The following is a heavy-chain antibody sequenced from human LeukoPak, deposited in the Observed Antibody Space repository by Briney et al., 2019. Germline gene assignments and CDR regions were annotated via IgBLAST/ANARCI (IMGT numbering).Heavy chain of an antibody. D-gene: IGHD3-3*01. J-gene: IGHJ4*02. CDR1: GGSISSYY. CDR2: IYTSGST. Sequence: SETLSLICTVSGGSISSYYWSWIRQPAGKGLEWIGRIYTSGSTNYNPSLKSRVTMSVDTSKNQFSLKLSSVTAADTAVYYCARGDADFWSGYFDYWGQGTLVTVSS. CDR3: ARGDADFWSGYFDY. V-gene: IGHV4-4*07.